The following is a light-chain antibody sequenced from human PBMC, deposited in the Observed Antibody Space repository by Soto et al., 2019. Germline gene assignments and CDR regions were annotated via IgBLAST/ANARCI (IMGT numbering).Light chain of an antibody. CDR1: QSLRSI. CDR3: QQYNNWPQT. J-gene: IGKJ1*01. V-gene: IGKV3-15*01. CDR2: DAS. Sequence: ETMMTQSPDTLSVSLGERATLSCRASQSLRSILAWYQQKPGQAPRLLIYDASTRATGIPARFSGSGSGTDFTITISGLQSEDFAVYYCQQYNNWPQTFGQGTKVEIK.